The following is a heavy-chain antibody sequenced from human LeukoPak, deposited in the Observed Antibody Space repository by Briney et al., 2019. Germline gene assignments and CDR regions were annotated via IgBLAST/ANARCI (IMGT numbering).Heavy chain of an antibody. CDR3: ARGRITIFGVVDAFDI. Sequence: PSQTLSLTCTVSGGSISSGSYYWSWIRQPAGKGLEWIGRIYTSGSTNYNPSLKSRVTISVDTSKNQFSLKLSSVTAADTAVYYCARGRITIFGVVDAFDIRGQGTMVTVSS. D-gene: IGHD3-3*01. J-gene: IGHJ3*02. CDR2: IYTSGST. V-gene: IGHV4-61*02. CDR1: GGSISSGSYY.